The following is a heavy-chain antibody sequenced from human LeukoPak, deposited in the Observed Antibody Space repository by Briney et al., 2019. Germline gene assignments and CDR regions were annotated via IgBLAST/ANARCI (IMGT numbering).Heavy chain of an antibody. CDR2: VYATGNT. CDR3: ARDRQYYTDSGTDA. D-gene: IGHD3-3*01. CDR1: GASIIRGDYY. V-gene: IGHV4-61*02. Sequence: SETLSLTCTVSGASIIRGDYYWGWIRQPAGKGLEWIGRVYATGNTNYNPSLRRRVTISLDTSKNQFSLKLGSVTVADTAVYFCARDRQYYTDSGTDAWGQGILVSVSS. J-gene: IGHJ5*02.